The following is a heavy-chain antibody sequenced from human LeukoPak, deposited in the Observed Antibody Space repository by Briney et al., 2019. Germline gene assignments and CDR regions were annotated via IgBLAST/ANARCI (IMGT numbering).Heavy chain of an antibody. V-gene: IGHV3-23*01. CDR2: IGGRGGRT. CDR3: AKGRIAVAPYYGMDV. CDR1: RFIFGDYG. J-gene: IGHJ6*02. Sequence: GGSLRLSCAASRFIFGDYGMNWVRQAPGKGLEWGSGIGGRGGRTYYADSVQGRFTISRDNSNNTVDLQMNSLRAEDTAIYYCAKGRIAVAPYYGMDVWGRGTTVSVSS. D-gene: IGHD6-19*01.